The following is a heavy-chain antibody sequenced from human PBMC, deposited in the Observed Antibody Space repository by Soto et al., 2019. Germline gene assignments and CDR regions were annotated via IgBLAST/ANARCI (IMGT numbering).Heavy chain of an antibody. CDR1: CCSITSSSYY. CDR3: MLGSGWKDFDY. D-gene: IGHD3-22*01. V-gene: IGHV4-39*01. J-gene: IGHJ4*02. Sequence: SETLSLTCTVPCCSITSSSYYWVCIRQPPGKGLEWIGSIYYSGSTYYNPSLKSRVTISVDTSKNQFSLKLSSVTAADTAVYYCMLGSGWKDFDYWGQGTLVTVS. CDR2: IYYSGST.